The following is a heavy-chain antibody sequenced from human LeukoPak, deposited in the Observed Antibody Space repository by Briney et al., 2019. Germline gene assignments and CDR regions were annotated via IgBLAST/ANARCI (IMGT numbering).Heavy chain of an antibody. V-gene: IGHV1-18*04. CDR3: ARTQDYCSGGSCYLPWFDP. D-gene: IGHD2-15*01. CDR1: GYTFTSYG. J-gene: IGHJ5*02. CDR2: ISAYNGNT. Sequence: ASVKVSCKASGYTFTSYGISWVRQAPGQGLEWMGLISAYNGNTNYAQKLQGRVTMTTDTSTSTAYMELRSLRSDDTAVYYCARTQDYCSGGSCYLPWFDPWGQGTLVTVSS.